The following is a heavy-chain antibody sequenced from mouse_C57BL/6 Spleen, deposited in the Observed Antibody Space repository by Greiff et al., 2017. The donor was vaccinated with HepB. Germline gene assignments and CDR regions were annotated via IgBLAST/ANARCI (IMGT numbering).Heavy chain of an antibody. J-gene: IGHJ1*03. CDR3: ARRYDYDDRGYFDV. D-gene: IGHD2-4*01. Sequence: VQLQQSGAELAKPGASVKLSCKASGYTFTSYWMHWVKKRPGQGLEWSGYINPSRGYTKDKQKFKDKATLTADKSSSTAYMQLSSLTYEDSAVNYCARRYDYDDRGYFDVWGTGTTVTVSS. CDR1: GYTFTSYW. V-gene: IGHV1-7*01. CDR2: INPSRGYT.